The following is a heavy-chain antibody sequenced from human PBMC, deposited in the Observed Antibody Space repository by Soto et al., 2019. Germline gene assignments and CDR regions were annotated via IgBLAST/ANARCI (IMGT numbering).Heavy chain of an antibody. Sequence: GGSLRLSCAASGFTFSSYWMSWVRQAPGKGLEWVANIKQDGSEKYYVDSVKGRFTISRDNAKNSLYLQMNSLRAEDTAVYYCARVLGVCSGGSCYPDYWGQGTLVTVSS. CDR1: GFTFSSYW. CDR2: IKQDGSEK. D-gene: IGHD2-15*01. J-gene: IGHJ4*02. V-gene: IGHV3-7*01. CDR3: ARVLGVCSGGSCYPDY.